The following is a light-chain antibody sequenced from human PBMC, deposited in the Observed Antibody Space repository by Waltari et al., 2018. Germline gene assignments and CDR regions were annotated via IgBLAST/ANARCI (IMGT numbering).Light chain of an antibody. J-gene: IGLJ2*01. Sequence: QLVLTQSPSASASLGASVKLTCTLSSGHSSYATAWHQQQPEKGPRYLMKLNSDGGHIKGDGIPDRFSGSSSGAERYLTISSLQSEDEADYFCQTWGTGIVVFGGGTKLTVL. CDR3: QTWGTGIVV. V-gene: IGLV4-69*01. CDR2: LNSDGGH. CDR1: SGHSSYA.